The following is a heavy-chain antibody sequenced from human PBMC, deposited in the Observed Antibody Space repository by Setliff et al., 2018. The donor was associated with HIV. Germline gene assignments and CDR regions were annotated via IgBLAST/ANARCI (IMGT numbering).Heavy chain of an antibody. J-gene: IGHJ6*03. Sequence: ASVKVSCKASGYSFSKYGISWVRQAPGQGLEWMGWISGFNGNTKYGQNFQGRVTMTIDTSTSTVYMDLRSLTSDDTAVYYCATSSRICYYSYMDVWGKGTTVTVSS. CDR3: ATSSRICYYSYMDV. D-gene: IGHD2-2*01. CDR1: GYSFSKYG. CDR2: ISGFNGNT. V-gene: IGHV1-18*01.